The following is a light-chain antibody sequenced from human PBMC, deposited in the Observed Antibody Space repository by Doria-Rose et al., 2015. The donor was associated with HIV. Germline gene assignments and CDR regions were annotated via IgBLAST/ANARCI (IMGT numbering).Light chain of an antibody. CDR3: HQYGTSWT. CDR1: QSFSSTY. J-gene: IGKJ1*01. CDR2: DGS. Sequence: TQSPGTLSLSPGERATLSCRASQSFSSTYSAWYQQKPGQAPSLLIYDGSTSATGIPDRFSASGSGTDFTLTINRLEPEDFALYYCHQYGTSWTFGQGTKVEI. V-gene: IGKV3-20*01.